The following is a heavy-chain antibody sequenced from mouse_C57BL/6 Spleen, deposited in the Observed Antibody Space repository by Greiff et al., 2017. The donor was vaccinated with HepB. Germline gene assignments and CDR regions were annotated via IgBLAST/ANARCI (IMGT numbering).Heavy chain of an antibody. Sequence: QVQLQQPGAELVMPGASVKLSCKASGYTFTSYWMHWVKQRPGQGLEWIGEIGPSDSYTNYNQKFKGKSTLTVDKSSSTAYMQLSSLTSEDSAVYYCARKGDYFDYWGQGTTLTVSS. CDR1: GYTFTSYW. CDR3: ARKGDYFDY. CDR2: IGPSDSYT. J-gene: IGHJ2*01. V-gene: IGHV1-69*01.